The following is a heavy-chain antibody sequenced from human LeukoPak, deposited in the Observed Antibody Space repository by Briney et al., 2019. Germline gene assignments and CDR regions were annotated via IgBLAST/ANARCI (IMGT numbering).Heavy chain of an antibody. CDR2: IIPIFGTA. CDR3: AREAYNWNERLLRGFDY. V-gene: IGHV1-69*05. J-gene: IGHJ4*02. Sequence: GAPVKVSCKASGGTFSSYAISWVRQAPGQGLEWMGGIIPIFGTANYAQKFQGRVTITTDESTSTAYMELSSLRSEDTAVYYCAREAYNWNERLLRGFDYWGQGTLVTVSS. CDR1: GGTFSSYA. D-gene: IGHD1-20*01.